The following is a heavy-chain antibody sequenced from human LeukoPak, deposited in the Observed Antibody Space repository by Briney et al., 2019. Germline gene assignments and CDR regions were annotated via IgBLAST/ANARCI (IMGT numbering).Heavy chain of an antibody. Sequence: PGGSLRLSCAASGFTVSSNYMSWVRQAPGKGLEWVSIINSGGSTYYADSVKGRFTISRDNSENTLYLHMKSLRAEDTALYYCARDDPTYYYDISGSSSAFDIWGQGTMVTVSS. CDR1: GFTVSSNY. CDR2: INSGGST. J-gene: IGHJ3*02. CDR3: ARDDPTYYYDISGSSSAFDI. D-gene: IGHD3-22*01. V-gene: IGHV3-53*01.